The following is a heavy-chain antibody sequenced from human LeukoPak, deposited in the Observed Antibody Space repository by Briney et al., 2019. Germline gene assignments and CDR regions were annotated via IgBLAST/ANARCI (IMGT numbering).Heavy chain of an antibody. CDR2: VSGSGGST. D-gene: IGHD6-13*01. CDR1: GLTFSSYA. J-gene: IGHJ4*02. Sequence: GGSLRLSCVASGLTFSSYAMSWVRQAPGKGLELVSAVSGSGGSTYYADSVQGRFTISRDNSKNTLFLQMNSLRAEDTAVYYCAKDRAQQLVLDFWGQGTLVTVSS. V-gene: IGHV3-23*01. CDR3: AKDRAQQLVLDF.